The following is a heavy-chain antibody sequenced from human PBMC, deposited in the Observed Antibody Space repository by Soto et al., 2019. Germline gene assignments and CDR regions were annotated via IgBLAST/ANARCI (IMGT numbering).Heavy chain of an antibody. Sequence: PGGSLRLSCAASGFTFSSYAMHWVRQAPGKGLEWVAVISYDGSNKYYADSVKGRFTISRDNSKNTLYLQMNSLRAEDTAVYYCARQAAAGTGPLDYWGQGTQVTVSS. CDR1: GFTFSSYA. CDR2: ISYDGSNK. V-gene: IGHV3-30-3*01. D-gene: IGHD6-13*01. J-gene: IGHJ4*02. CDR3: ARQAAAGTGPLDY.